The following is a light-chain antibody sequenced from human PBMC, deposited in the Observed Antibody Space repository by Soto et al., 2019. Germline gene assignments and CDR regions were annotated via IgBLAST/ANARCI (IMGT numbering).Light chain of an antibody. CDR3: SSYTSSSTLV. J-gene: IGLJ2*01. Sequence: QSALTQPASVSGSPGQSITISCTGTSTDVGDSNHVSWYQHHPGKAPKLIIYEVSYRPSGVSNRFSGSKSAYTASLTISGLQAEDEADYYCSSYTSSSTLVFGGGTKLTVL. V-gene: IGLV2-14*01. CDR2: EVS. CDR1: STDVGDSNH.